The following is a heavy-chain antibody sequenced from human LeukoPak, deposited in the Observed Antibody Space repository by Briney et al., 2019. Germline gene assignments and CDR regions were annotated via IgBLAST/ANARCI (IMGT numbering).Heavy chain of an antibody. CDR2: INPDGNKK. V-gene: IGHV3-7*01. CDR1: GLTFSSSW. J-gene: IGHJ4*02. Sequence: GGSLRLSCAVSGLTFSSSWMDWVRQAPGKGLEWVASINPDGNKKYSADSVKGRFTISRDNAENSLYLQMNSLRVEDTAFYYCARDLAYSRLDYWGRGMLVTVSS. CDR3: ARDLAYSRLDY. D-gene: IGHD5-18*01.